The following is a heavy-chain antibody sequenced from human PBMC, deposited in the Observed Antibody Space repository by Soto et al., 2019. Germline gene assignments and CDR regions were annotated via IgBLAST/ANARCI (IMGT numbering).Heavy chain of an antibody. CDR2: IFSNDEK. Sequence: QVTLKESGPALVKPTETLTLTCTVSGFSLSNARMGVSWIGQPPGKALEWLAHIFSNDEKSYSNSLKSRLTISKDTSKSQVVITMTNMDPVDTATYYCARIMRDSSGWYGFDYWGQGTLVTVSS. V-gene: IGHV2-26*01. D-gene: IGHD6-19*01. J-gene: IGHJ4*02. CDR3: ARIMRDSSGWYGFDY. CDR1: GFSLSNARMG.